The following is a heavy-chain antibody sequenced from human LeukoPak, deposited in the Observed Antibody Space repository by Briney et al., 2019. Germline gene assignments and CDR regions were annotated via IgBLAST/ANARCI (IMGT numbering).Heavy chain of an antibody. CDR2: IRYDENKK. V-gene: IGHV3-30*02. CDR1: GFTLSEYG. Sequence: GGSLRLSCAASGFTLSEYGMHWVRQAPGKGLEWVAFIRYDENKKYYIDSVRGRFTTSRDNSMNTVSLQMDSLRTEDTAVYYCARNAHSFDSSGYYFHFWGQGTLVTVSS. CDR3: ARNAHSFDSSGYYFHF. J-gene: IGHJ4*02. D-gene: IGHD3-22*01.